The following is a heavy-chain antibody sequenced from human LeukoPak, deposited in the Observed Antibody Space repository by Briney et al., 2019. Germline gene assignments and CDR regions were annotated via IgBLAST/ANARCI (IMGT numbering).Heavy chain of an antibody. Sequence: GSSVKVSCKASGGTFRSFAISWVRQAPGQGLDWMGGVIPIFRNANYAQKFQGRVTITADESTSTAYMELSSLRSEDTAVYYCARALRYYSDSSGYAFDYWGQGTLVTVSS. CDR1: GGTFRSFA. CDR2: VIPIFRNA. D-gene: IGHD3-22*01. CDR3: ARALRYYSDSSGYAFDY. V-gene: IGHV1-69*01. J-gene: IGHJ4*02.